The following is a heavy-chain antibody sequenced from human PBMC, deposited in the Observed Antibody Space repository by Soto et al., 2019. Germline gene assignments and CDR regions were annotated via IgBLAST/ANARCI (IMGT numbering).Heavy chain of an antibody. CDR3: AREPDTIFGAPFDY. J-gene: IGHJ4*02. CDR1: GFTFSSYS. Sequence: EVQLVESGGGLVKPGGSLRLSCAASGFTFSSYSMNWVRQAPGKGLEWVSSISSSSSYIYYADSVKGRFTISRDNAKNSLYLQVNSLRAEDTAVYYCAREPDTIFGAPFDYWGQGTLVTVSS. CDR2: ISSSSSYI. D-gene: IGHD3-3*01. V-gene: IGHV3-21*01.